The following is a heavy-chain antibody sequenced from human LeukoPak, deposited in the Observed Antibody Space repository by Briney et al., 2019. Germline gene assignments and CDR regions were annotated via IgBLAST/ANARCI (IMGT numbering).Heavy chain of an antibody. CDR2: INHSGST. V-gene: IGHV4-34*01. J-gene: IGHJ4*02. CDR3: ARLPPRYCSSTSCYDY. CDR1: GGSFSGYY. D-gene: IGHD2-2*01. Sequence: PSETLSLTCAVYGGSFSGYYWSWIRQPPGKGLEWIGEINHSGSTNYNPSLKSRVTISVDTSKNQFSLKLSSVTAADTAVYYCARLPPRYCSSTSCYDYWGQGTLVTVSS.